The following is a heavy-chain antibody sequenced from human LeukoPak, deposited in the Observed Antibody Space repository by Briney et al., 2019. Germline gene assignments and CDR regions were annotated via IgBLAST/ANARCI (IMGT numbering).Heavy chain of an antibody. J-gene: IGHJ6*02. CDR3: ARENPPYHYYGMDV. CDR2: IYYSGST. V-gene: IGHV4-61*01. CDR1: GGSVSSGSYY. Sequence: SETLSLTCTVSGGSVSSGSYYWSWIRQPPGKGLEWIGYIYYSGSTNYNPSLKSRVTISVDTSKNQFSLKLSSVTAADTAVYYCARENPPYHYYGMDVWGQGTTVTVSS.